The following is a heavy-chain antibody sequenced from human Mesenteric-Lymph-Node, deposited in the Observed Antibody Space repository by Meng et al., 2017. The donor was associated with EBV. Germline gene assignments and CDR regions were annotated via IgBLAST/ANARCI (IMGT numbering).Heavy chain of an antibody. CDR1: GYTFTTFS. CDR3: ARDTYNGLDV. V-gene: IGHV1-2*06. Sequence: QVQLVEFGAEVKKPGASVKVSCKASGYTFTTFSINWVRQAPGQGLEWMGRINPNSGGRDYAQKFQGRVAMTRDTSISTVYMDLRRLTSDDTAVYYCARDTYNGLDVWGQGTTVTVSS. J-gene: IGHJ6*02. CDR2: INPNSGGR.